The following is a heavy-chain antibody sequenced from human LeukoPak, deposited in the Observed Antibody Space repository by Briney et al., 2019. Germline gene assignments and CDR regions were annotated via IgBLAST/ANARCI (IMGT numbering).Heavy chain of an antibody. CDR3: ATRHYDFWSGYYQLFDY. J-gene: IGHJ4*02. V-gene: IGHV1-24*01. D-gene: IGHD3-3*01. Sequence: ASVKVSCKVSGYTLTELSMHWVRQAPGKGLEWMGGFDPEDGETIYAQKFQGRVTMTGDTSTDTAYMELSSLRSEDTAVYYCATRHYDFWSGYYQLFDYWGQGTLVTVSS. CDR1: GYTLTELS. CDR2: FDPEDGET.